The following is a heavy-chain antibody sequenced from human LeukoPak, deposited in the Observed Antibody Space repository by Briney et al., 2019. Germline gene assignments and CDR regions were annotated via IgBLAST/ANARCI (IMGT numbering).Heavy chain of an antibody. J-gene: IGHJ4*02. CDR3: ARDRYDFWSGYYTVDSDLDY. CDR1: GGSISSSSYY. D-gene: IGHD3-3*01. Sequence: SETLSLTCTVSGGSISSSSYYWGWIRQPPGKGLEWIGSIYYSGSTYYNPSLKSRVTISVDTSKNQFSLKLSSVTAADTAVYYCARDRYDFWSGYYTVDSDLDYWGQGTLVTVSS. CDR2: IYYSGST. V-gene: IGHV4-39*07.